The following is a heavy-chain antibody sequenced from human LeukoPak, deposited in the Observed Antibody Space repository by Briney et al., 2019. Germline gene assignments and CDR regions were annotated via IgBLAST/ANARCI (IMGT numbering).Heavy chain of an antibody. D-gene: IGHD2-15*01. J-gene: IGHJ4*02. V-gene: IGHV5-51*01. CDR1: GYSLTSYW. CDR3: AALLGYCSGGSCYSTYYFDY. CDR2: IYPGDSDT. Sequence: GESLKISCKGSGYSLTSYWIGWVRQMPGKGLEWMGIIYPGDSDTRYSPSFQGQVTISADKSISTAYLQWSSLKASDTAMYYCAALLGYCSGGSCYSTYYFDYWGQGTLVTVSS.